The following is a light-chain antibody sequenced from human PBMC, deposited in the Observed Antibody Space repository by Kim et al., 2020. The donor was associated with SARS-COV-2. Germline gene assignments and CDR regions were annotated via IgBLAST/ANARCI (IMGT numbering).Light chain of an antibody. Sequence: ILMTQSPATLSVSPGDRATLACRASQSIITDLAWYQQKPGQPPRLLIYGASTRVTGFPVRFSGSGSGTEFTLTIGSLQSEDFAVYCCQQYKSWPVTFGGRTKVDIQ. CDR2: GAS. CDR3: QQYKSWPVT. CDR1: QSIITD. J-gene: IGKJ4*01. V-gene: IGKV3-15*01.